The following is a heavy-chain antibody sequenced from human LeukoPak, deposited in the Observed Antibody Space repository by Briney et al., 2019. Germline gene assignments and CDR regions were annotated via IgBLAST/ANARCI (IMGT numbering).Heavy chain of an antibody. Sequence: SETLSLTCTASGASISPYYWSWIRQPAGKGLEWIGHIHTSGSTNYNPSLKSRVTMSLDTSKNQLSLKLNSVTAADTAVYYCAKEGMIRGVIDYWGQGALVTVSS. CDR1: GASISPYY. CDR2: IHTSGST. J-gene: IGHJ4*02. D-gene: IGHD3-10*01. CDR3: AKEGMIRGVIDY. V-gene: IGHV4-4*07.